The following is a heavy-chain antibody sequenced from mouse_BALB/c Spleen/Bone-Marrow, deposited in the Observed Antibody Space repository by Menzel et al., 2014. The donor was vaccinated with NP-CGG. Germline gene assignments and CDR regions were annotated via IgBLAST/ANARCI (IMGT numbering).Heavy chain of an antibody. CDR2: IYPGGGYT. D-gene: IGHD1-1*01. CDR1: GYTFTNYR. V-gene: IGHV1-63*02. CDR3: ARTRDGSSSYYAMDY. Sequence: VMLVESGAGLVRPGTSVKMSCKAAGYTFTNYRIGWVKPRPGHGLEWIGDIYPGGGYTNYNEKFKGKATLTADTSSSTAYMRLSSLTSEDSAIYYCARTRDGSSSYYAMDYWGQGTSVTVSS. J-gene: IGHJ4*01.